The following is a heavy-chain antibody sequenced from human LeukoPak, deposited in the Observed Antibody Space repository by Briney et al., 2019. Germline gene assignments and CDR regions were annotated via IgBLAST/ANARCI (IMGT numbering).Heavy chain of an antibody. CDR3: ARDLGEIQLWLRGWFDP. Sequence: ASVKVSCKASGGTFSSYAISWVRQAPGQGLEWMGGITPIFGTANYAQKFQGRVTITTDESTSTAYMELSSLRSEDTAVYYCARDLGEIQLWLRGWFDPWGQGTLVTVSS. D-gene: IGHD5-18*01. V-gene: IGHV1-69*05. CDR2: ITPIFGTA. J-gene: IGHJ5*02. CDR1: GGTFSSYA.